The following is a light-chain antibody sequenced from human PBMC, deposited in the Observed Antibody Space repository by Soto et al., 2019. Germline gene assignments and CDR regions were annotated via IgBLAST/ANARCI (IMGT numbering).Light chain of an antibody. Sequence: QSVLTQPPSASGTPGQRVTISCSGSSSNIGSNTVNWYQQLPGTAPKLLIYSYNQRPSGVPDRFSGSKSVTSASLAISGLQSEDEADYYCAAWVDSLNGYVFGTGTKLTVL. CDR2: SYN. V-gene: IGLV1-44*01. CDR1: SSNIGSNT. CDR3: AAWVDSLNGYV. J-gene: IGLJ1*01.